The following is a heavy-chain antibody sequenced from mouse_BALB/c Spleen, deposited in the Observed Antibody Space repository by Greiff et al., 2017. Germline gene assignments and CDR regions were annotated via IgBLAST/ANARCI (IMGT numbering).Heavy chain of an antibody. CDR3: ARRGVYDYDAWFAY. V-gene: IGHV8-12*01. CDR1: GFSLSTSGMG. D-gene: IGHD2-4*01. J-gene: IGHJ3*01. Sequence: QVTLKVSGPGILQPSQTLSLTCSFSGFSLSTSGMGVSWIRQPSGKGLEWLAHIYWDDDKRYNPSLKSRLTISKDTSRNQVFHKITSVDTADTATYYCARRGVYDYDAWFAYWGQGTLVTVSA. CDR2: IYWDDDK.